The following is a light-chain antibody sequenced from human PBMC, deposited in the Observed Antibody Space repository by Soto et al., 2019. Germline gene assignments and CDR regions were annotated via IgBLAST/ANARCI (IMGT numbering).Light chain of an antibody. V-gene: IGLV1-36*01. Sequence: QSVLTQPPSVSDAPRQRVTISCSGSSSNIGNNAVNWHQQLPGKAPKLLIYYDDLLPSGVSDRFSGSKSGTSASLAISGLQSEDEADYYCAAWDDSLNGVVFGGGTKLTVL. CDR3: AAWDDSLNGVV. CDR1: SSNIGNNA. J-gene: IGLJ2*01. CDR2: YDD.